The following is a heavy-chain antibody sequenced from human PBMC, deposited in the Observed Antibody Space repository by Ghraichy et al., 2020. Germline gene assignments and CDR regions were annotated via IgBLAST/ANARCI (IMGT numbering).Heavy chain of an antibody. CDR1: GFTFSSYG. CDR2: ISYDGSNK. D-gene: IGHD5-18*01. Sequence: GGSLRLSCAASGFTFSSYGMHWVRQAPGKGLEWVAVISYDGSNKYYADSVKGRFTISRDNSKNTLYLQMNSLRAEDTAVYYCAKDRLRGGYSYGLPWFDPWGQGTLVTVSS. V-gene: IGHV3-30*18. J-gene: IGHJ5*02. CDR3: AKDRLRGGYSYGLPWFDP.